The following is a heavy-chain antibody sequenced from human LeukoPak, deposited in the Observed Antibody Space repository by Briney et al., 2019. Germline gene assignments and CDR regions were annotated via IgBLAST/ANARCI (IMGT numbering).Heavy chain of an antibody. D-gene: IGHD3-16*01. Sequence: GASVKVSCEASGGTFSSYAISWVRQAPGQGLEWMGRIIPILGIANYAQKFQGRVTITADKSTSTAYMELSSLRSEDTAVYYCARVLGRRNWFDPWGQGTLVTVSS. J-gene: IGHJ5*02. CDR2: IIPILGIA. CDR3: ARVLGRRNWFDP. V-gene: IGHV1-69*04. CDR1: GGTFSSYA.